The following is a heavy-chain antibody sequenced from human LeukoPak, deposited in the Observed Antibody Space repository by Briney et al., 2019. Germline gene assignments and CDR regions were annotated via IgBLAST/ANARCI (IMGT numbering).Heavy chain of an antibody. CDR3: ARDLWDATGY. V-gene: IGHV3-66*03. CDR2: IYSCDST. D-gene: IGHD1-14*01. J-gene: IGHJ4*02. CDR1: GFSSTY. Sequence: VGSLRLSCVASGFSSTYTSWVRQAPGKGLEWVSAIYSCDSTDYADSVRGRFTISRDISKNTVYLQMNSLRPEDTAVYYCARDLWDATGYWGQGTLVTV.